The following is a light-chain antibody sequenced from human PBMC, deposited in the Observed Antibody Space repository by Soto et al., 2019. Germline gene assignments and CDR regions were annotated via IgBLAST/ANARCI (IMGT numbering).Light chain of an antibody. CDR1: QSLLHTDGKDH. CDR2: EVS. Sequence: VLSQTPLSLSVTPGQPASISCRSNQSLLHTDGKDHLYWFLQKPGQPPHLLIYEVSNRFSGVTERFSGSGSGTDFTLKISRLEAEDVGVYYCMQSTYLPLTFGGGTKVEIK. CDR3: MQSTYLPLT. V-gene: IGKV2D-29*01. J-gene: IGKJ4*01.